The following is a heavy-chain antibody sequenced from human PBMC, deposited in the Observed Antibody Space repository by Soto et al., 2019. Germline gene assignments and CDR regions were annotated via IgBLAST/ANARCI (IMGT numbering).Heavy chain of an antibody. J-gene: IGHJ4*02. CDR3: VKGEYYYDSSGYYPFDY. Sequence: GGSLRLSCSASGFSFCSYSMDWFRQAPGKGLEYVSSISTNGGSTHYADSVKGRFTISRDNSKNTQYLQMSSLRADDTAVYYCVKGEYYYDSSGYYPFDYWGQGTLVTVS. D-gene: IGHD3-22*01. CDR1: GFSFCSYS. V-gene: IGHV3-64D*06. CDR2: ISTNGGST.